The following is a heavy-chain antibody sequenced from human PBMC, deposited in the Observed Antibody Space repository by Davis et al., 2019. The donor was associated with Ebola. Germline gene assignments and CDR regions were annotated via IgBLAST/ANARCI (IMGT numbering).Heavy chain of an antibody. CDR1: GYTFTSYG. D-gene: IGHD3/OR15-3a*01. CDR2: ISAYNGNT. V-gene: IGHV1-18*01. Sequence: ASVKVSCKASGYTFTSYGISWVRQAPGQGLEWMGWISAYNGNTNYAQKLQGRVTMTTDTSTSTAYMELRSLRSDDTAVYYCARDPIRTLPYDFLPLGFDYWGQGTLVTVSS. J-gene: IGHJ4*02. CDR3: ARDPIRTLPYDFLPLGFDY.